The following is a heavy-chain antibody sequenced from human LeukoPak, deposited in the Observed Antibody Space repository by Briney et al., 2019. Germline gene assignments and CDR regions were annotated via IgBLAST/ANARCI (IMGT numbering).Heavy chain of an antibody. D-gene: IGHD3-22*01. CDR1: GFTFSTYG. CDR3: ATQDGYDNSGHYGY. J-gene: IGHJ4*02. V-gene: IGHV3-30*03. Sequence: GGSLRLSCAASGFTFSTYGMHWVRQAPGKGLEWVAVISYDGSNKYFADSVKGRFTISRDNSKNTLYLQMNSLRAEDTAVYYCATQDGYDNSGHYGYWGQGTLVTVSS. CDR2: ISYDGSNK.